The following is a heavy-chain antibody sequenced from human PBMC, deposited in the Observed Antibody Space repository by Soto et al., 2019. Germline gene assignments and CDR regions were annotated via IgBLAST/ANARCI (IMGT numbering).Heavy chain of an antibody. D-gene: IGHD6-19*01. CDR3: AREAVAGTDAFDI. Sequence: GGSLRLSCAACGFTFSSYSMNWVRQAPGKGLEWVSYISSSSSTIYYADSVKGRFTISRDNAKNSLYLQMNSLRAEDTAVYYCAREAVAGTDAFDIWGQGTMVTVSS. V-gene: IGHV3-48*01. CDR2: ISSSSSTI. CDR1: GFTFSSYS. J-gene: IGHJ3*02.